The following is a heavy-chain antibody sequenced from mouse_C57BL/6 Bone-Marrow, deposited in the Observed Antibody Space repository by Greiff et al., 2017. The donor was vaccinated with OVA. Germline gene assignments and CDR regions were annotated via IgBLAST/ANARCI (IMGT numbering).Heavy chain of an antibody. J-gene: IGHJ3*01. CDR1: GFTFSSYG. D-gene: IGHD4-1*01. V-gene: IGHV5-6*01. Sequence: EVQLQESGGDLVKPGGSLKLSCAASGFTFSSYGMSWVRQTPDKRLEWVATISRGGSYTYYPDSVKGRFTISRDNAKNTLYLQMSSLKSEDTAMYYCARRGVGLPWFAYWGQGTLVTVSA. CDR2: ISRGGSYT. CDR3: ARRGVGLPWFAY.